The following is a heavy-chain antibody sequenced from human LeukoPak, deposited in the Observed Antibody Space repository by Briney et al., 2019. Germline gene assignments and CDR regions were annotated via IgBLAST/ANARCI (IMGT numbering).Heavy chain of an antibody. J-gene: IGHJ4*02. CDR3: ARVVWFGELLHFDY. CDR1: GFTFSSYW. V-gene: IGHV3-7*03. CDR2: IKQDGSEK. Sequence: QAGGSQRLSCAASGFTFSSYWMSWVRQAPGKGLEWVANIKQDGSEKYYVDSVKGRFTISRDNAKNSLYLQMNSLRAEDTAVYYCARVVWFGELLHFDYWGQGTLVTVSS. D-gene: IGHD3-10*01.